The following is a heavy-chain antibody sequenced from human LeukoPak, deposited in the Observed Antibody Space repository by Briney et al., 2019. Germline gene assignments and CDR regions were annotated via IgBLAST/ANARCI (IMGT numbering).Heavy chain of an antibody. Sequence: PGGSLRLSCAASGFTFSTYAMSWVRQAPGKGLEWVSGISWNSGSIGYADSVKGRFTISRDNAKNSLYLQMNSLRAEDMALYYCAKDFLSDYYDSSGYFDYWGQGTLVTVSS. D-gene: IGHD3-22*01. CDR3: AKDFLSDYYDSSGYFDY. CDR2: ISWNSGSI. CDR1: GFTFSTYA. V-gene: IGHV3-9*03. J-gene: IGHJ4*02.